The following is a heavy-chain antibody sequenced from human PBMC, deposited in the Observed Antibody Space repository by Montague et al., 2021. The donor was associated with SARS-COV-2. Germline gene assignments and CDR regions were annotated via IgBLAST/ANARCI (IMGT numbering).Heavy chain of an antibody. CDR3: ASSGITLTGLDAFDI. J-gene: IGHJ3*02. CDR1: GDSVSSKSVA. CDR2: TYYRSKWDS. V-gene: IGHV6-1*01. Sequence: CAISGDSVSSKSVAWNWIRQSPSRGLEWLGRTYYRSKWDSDYAESVKRRLVITPDTSKNQVSLQLNSVFPEDTAVYFCASSGITLTGLDAFDIWGQGTMVTVSS. D-gene: IGHD3-9*01.